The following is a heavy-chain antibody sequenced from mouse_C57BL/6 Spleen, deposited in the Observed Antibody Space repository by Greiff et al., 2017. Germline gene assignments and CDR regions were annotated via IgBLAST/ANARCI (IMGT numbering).Heavy chain of an antibody. J-gene: IGHJ1*03. CDR1: GYTFTSYW. Sequence: QVQLQQPGAELVMPGASVKLSCKASGYTFTSYWMHWVKQRPGQGLEWIGEIDPSDSYTNYNQKFKGKSTLTVDKSSSTAYMQLSSLTSEDSAVYYCAREGSPYFDVWGTGTTVTVSS. CDR2: IDPSDSYT. CDR3: AREGSPYFDV. V-gene: IGHV1-69*01.